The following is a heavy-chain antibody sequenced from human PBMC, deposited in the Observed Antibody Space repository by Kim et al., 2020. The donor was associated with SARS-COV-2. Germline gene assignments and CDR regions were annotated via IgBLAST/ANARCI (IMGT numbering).Heavy chain of an antibody. J-gene: IGHJ4*02. CDR1: GGSISSSDNF. Sequence: SETLSLTCFVSGGSISSSDNFWGWVRQPPGKGLEWIGSIYYSGGTYYTPSLKSRVTISIDTSKNQFSLRLSSVTAADTAVYFCVRRVKDSSGYYYPDYWGQGTLVTVSS. V-gene: IGHV4-39*01. CDR2: IYYSGGT. D-gene: IGHD3-22*01. CDR3: VRRVKDSSGYYYPDY.